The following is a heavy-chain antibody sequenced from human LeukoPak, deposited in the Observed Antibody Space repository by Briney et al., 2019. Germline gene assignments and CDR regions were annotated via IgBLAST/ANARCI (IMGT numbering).Heavy chain of an antibody. Sequence: PGGSLRLSCAASGFTFSSYWMSWVRQAPGKGLEYVSAISSNGGSTYYADSVKGRFTISRDNSKNTLYLQMSSLRAEDTAVYYCVKERNYDILTGYFHFDYWGQGTLVTVSS. D-gene: IGHD3-9*01. CDR1: GFTFSSYW. CDR2: ISSNGGST. J-gene: IGHJ4*02. CDR3: VKERNYDILTGYFHFDY. V-gene: IGHV3-64D*06.